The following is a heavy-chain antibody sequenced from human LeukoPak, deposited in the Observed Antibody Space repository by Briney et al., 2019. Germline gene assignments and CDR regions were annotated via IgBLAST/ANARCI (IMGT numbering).Heavy chain of an antibody. J-gene: IGHJ4*02. CDR2: ISGSGGST. V-gene: IGHV3-23*01. CDR1: GFTFSSYA. Sequence: GGSLRLSRAASGFTFSSYAMSWVRQAPGKGLEWVSAISGSGGSTYYADSMKGRFTISRDNSKNTLYLQMNSLRAEDTAVYYCAKERPIVVVVAATFLFDYWGQGTLVTVSS. CDR3: AKERPIVVVVAATFLFDY. D-gene: IGHD2-15*01.